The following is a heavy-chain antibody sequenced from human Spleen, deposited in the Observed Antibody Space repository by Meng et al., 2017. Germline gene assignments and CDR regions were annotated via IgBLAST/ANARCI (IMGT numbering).Heavy chain of an antibody. CDR2: IGGRPKSYAA. V-gene: IGHV3-73*01. CDR3: TIYIRGHI. Sequence: GESLKISCAVSGVSFSGSDIHWVRQASGKGLEWVGRIGGRPKSYAAAYAAPVRGRFTISRDDSRNTAYLQMNSLKTEDSAVYYCTIYIRGHIRGQGTMVTVSS. CDR1: GVSFSGSD. J-gene: IGHJ3*02. D-gene: IGHD6-19*01.